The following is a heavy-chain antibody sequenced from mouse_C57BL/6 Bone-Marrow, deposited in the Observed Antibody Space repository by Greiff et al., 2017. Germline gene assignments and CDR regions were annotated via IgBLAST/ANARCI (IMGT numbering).Heavy chain of an antibody. V-gene: IGHV1-81*01. J-gene: IGHJ4*01. CDR1: GYTFTSYG. CDR2: IYPRSGNT. CDR3: ARSPGGDY. D-gene: IGHD4-1*01. Sequence: VQLQQSGAELARPGASVKLSCKASGYTFTSYGISWVKQRTGQGLEWIGEIYPRSGNTYSNEKFKGKATLTADKSSSTAYMELRSLTSEDSAVYFCARSPGGDYWGQGTSVTVSS.